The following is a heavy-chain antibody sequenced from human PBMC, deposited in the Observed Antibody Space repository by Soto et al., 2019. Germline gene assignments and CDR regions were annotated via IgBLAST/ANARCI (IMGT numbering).Heavy chain of an antibody. CDR2: IWYDGSNK. CDR1: GFTFSSYG. Sequence: GGSLRLSCAASGFTFSSYGMHWVRQAPGKGLEWVAVIWYDGSNKYYADSVKGRFTISRDNSKNTLYLQMNSLRAEDTAVYYCARDDGPTGPYYYGPPDYWGQGTLVTVSS. V-gene: IGHV3-33*01. CDR3: ARDDGPTGPYYYGPPDY. J-gene: IGHJ4*02. D-gene: IGHD3-10*01.